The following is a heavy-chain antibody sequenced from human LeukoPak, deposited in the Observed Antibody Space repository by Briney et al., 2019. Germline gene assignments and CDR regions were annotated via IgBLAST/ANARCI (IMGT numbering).Heavy chain of an antibody. D-gene: IGHD2-21*01. J-gene: IGHJ4*02. CDR1: GFTFSNHD. Sequence: GGSLRLSCAASGFTFSNHDMHWVRQGTGKGLEWVSGIGTAGDTYYAGSVKGRFTISRENAKNSLYLQMNSLRAGDTAVYYCARSRGTYYFDYWGQGTLVTVSS. CDR2: IGTAGDT. V-gene: IGHV3-13*01. CDR3: ARSRGTYYFDY.